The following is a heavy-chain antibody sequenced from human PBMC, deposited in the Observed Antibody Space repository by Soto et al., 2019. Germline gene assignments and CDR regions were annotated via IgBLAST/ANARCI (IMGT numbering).Heavy chain of an antibody. J-gene: IGHJ4*02. D-gene: IGHD2-15*01. Sequence: QVQLQESGPGLVKPSQTLSLTCTVSGGSISSGNYYWSWIRQPPGKGLEWIGFISYSGNAYYNPSLKSRVTISVDTSKNQFSLNLSFVTAADTAVYYCATMGTPATGLYYFDYWGQGTLVTVSS. CDR3: ATMGTPATGLYYFDY. CDR2: ISYSGNA. V-gene: IGHV4-30-4*01. CDR1: GGSISSGNYY.